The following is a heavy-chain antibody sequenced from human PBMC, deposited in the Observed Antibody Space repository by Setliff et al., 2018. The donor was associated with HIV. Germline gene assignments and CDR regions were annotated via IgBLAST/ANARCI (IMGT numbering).Heavy chain of an antibody. CDR3: ARDPAVFGLYYYYYMDV. D-gene: IGHD3-16*01. V-gene: IGHV1-46*03. CDR1: GYTFTSYY. Sequence: ASVKVSCKASGYTFTSYYMHWVRQAPGQGLEWMGIINPSGGSTSYAQKFQGRVTMTRDTSTSTVYMELSSLRSEDTAVYYCARDPAVFGLYYYYYMDVWGKGTTVNVSS. CDR2: INPSGGST. J-gene: IGHJ6*03.